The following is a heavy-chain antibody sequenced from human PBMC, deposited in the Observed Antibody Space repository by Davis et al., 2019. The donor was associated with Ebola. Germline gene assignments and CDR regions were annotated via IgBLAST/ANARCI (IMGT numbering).Heavy chain of an antibody. D-gene: IGHD6-19*01. CDR3: ARDRDPAVAWGY. Sequence: GESLKISCATSGFSFTSYWMSWVRQAPGKGLEWVANIKEDGSEKYYVGSVKGRFTISRDNTKNSLYLQMNTLRVEDTAVYYCARDRDPAVAWGYWGQGTLVTVSS. CDR2: IKEDGSEK. J-gene: IGHJ4*02. V-gene: IGHV3-7*01. CDR1: GFSFTSYW.